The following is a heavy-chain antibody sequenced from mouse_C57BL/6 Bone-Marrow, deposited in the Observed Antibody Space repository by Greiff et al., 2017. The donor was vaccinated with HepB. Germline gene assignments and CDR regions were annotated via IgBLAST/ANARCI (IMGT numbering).Heavy chain of an antibody. CDR2: ISYDGSN. CDR3: ARDNYYAMDY. CDR1: GYSITSGYY. V-gene: IGHV3-6*01. J-gene: IGHJ4*01. Sequence: VQVVASGPGLVKPSQSLSLTCSVTGYSITSGYYWNWIRQFPGNKLEWMGYISYDGSNNYNPSLKNRISITRDTSKNQFFLKLNSVTTEDTATYYCARDNYYAMDYWGQGTSVTVSS.